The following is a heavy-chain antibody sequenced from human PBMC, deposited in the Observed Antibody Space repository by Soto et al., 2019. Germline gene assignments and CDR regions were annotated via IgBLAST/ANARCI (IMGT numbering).Heavy chain of an antibody. Sequence: GGSLRLSCAASGFTFSSYGMHWVRQAPGKGLEWVAVIWYDGSNKYYADSVKGRFTISRDNSKNTLYLQMNSLRAEDTAVYYCAGGYSGYGGDYWGQGTLVTVSS. CDR2: IWYDGSNK. J-gene: IGHJ4*02. V-gene: IGHV3-33*01. CDR3: AGGYSGYGGDY. D-gene: IGHD5-12*01. CDR1: GFTFSSYG.